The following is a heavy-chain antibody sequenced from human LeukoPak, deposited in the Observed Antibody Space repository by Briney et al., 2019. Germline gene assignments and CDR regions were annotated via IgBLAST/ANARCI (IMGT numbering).Heavy chain of an antibody. CDR3: AREEIAVAGFPDY. J-gene: IGHJ4*02. D-gene: IGHD6-19*01. CDR1: GFTFSSYG. Sequence: GGSLRLSCAASGFTFSSYGMHWVRQAPGKGLEWVAVISYDGSNKYYADSVKGRFTISRDNSKNALYLQMNSLRAEDTAVYYCAREEIAVAGFPDYWGQGTLVTVSS. V-gene: IGHV3-30*03. CDR2: ISYDGSNK.